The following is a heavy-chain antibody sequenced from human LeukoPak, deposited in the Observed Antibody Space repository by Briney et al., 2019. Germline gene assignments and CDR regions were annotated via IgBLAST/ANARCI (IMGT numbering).Heavy chain of an antibody. Sequence: SQTLSLTCTVSGGSISSGDYYWIWIRQPPGKGLEWIGYIYYSGSTYYNPSLKSRVTISVDTSKNQFSLKPSSVTAADTAVYYCARHLDYYGSGSYLGLWGQGTQVTVSS. D-gene: IGHD3-10*01. V-gene: IGHV4-30-4*01. CDR3: ARHLDYYGSGSYLGL. J-gene: IGHJ4*02. CDR2: IYYSGST. CDR1: GGSISSGDYY.